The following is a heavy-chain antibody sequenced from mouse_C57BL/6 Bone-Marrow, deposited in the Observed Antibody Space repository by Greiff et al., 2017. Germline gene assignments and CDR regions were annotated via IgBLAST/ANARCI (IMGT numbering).Heavy chain of an antibody. D-gene: IGHD3-2*01. CDR2: IDPNSGGT. Sequence: QVQLQQPGAELVKPGASVKLSCKASGYTFTGYWMHWVKQRPGRGLEWIGGIDPNSGGTNYNEKFKDKATLTVDNPSSTAYMQLNSLTSEDSAVYYCARPRDSRGAWFAYWGQGTLVTVSA. CDR1: GYTFTGYW. CDR3: ARPRDSRGAWFAY. J-gene: IGHJ3*01. V-gene: IGHV1-72*01.